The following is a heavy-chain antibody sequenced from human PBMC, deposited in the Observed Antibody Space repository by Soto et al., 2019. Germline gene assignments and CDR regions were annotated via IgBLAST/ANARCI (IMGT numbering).Heavy chain of an antibody. V-gene: IGHV1-2*04. CDR3: ARDQLPDYYYYGMDV. J-gene: IGHJ6*02. Sequence: GASVKVSCKTSGYIFTDYYIHWVRQAPGQGPEWMGWINPNSGDTNYAQKFQGWVTMTRDTSNSTAYMEVSRLTSDDTAMYYCARDQLPDYYYYGMDVWGQGTTVTVSS. CDR1: GYIFTDYY. D-gene: IGHD1-26*01. CDR2: INPNSGDT.